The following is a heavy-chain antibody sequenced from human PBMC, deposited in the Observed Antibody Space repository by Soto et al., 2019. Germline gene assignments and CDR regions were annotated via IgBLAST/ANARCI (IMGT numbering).Heavy chain of an antibody. Sequence: SVKVSCKASVDIFSSYAISWVRQAPGQGLEWLGGIIPVFGTTNYAEKFQGRVTITADESTNTAYMELSSLRSGDTAMYYCARGGSPYVWFNEFWGQGTLVTVSS. CDR2: IIPVFGTT. CDR3: ARGGSPYVWFNEF. V-gene: IGHV1-69*13. D-gene: IGHD3-16*01. CDR1: VDIFSSYA. J-gene: IGHJ4*02.